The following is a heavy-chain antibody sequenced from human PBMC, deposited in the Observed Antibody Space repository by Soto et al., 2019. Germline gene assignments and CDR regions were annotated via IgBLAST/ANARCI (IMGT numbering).Heavy chain of an antibody. CDR2: IHHSGSF. D-gene: IGHD5-18*01. J-gene: IGHJ3*02. Sequence: SETLSLTCAVSGGSITSNWWSWVRQPPGKGLEWIGEIHHSGSFNYNPSLRSRVTISIDKSKNQFSLKLSSVTAADTAVYYCARRYGKNAFDIWGQGTMVTVS. CDR3: ARRYGKNAFDI. V-gene: IGHV4-4*02. CDR1: GGSITSNW.